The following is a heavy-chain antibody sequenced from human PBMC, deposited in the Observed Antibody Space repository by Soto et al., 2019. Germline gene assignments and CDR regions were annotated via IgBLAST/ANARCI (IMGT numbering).Heavy chain of an antibody. J-gene: IGHJ3*02. Sequence: SETLSLTCTVSGGSVSSGVYYWTWIRQRPGKGLEWTGYIYYSGSTYYSPSLKSRLSISLDTSKNQFSLRLSSVTAADTAMYYCARARLRAVYAFDIWGQGTMVTVSS. CDR1: GGSVSSGVYY. CDR3: ARARLRAVYAFDI. CDR2: IYYSGST. D-gene: IGHD5-12*01. V-gene: IGHV4-31*03.